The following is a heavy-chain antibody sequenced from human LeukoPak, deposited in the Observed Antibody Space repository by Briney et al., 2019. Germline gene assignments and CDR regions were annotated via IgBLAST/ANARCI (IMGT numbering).Heavy chain of an antibody. Sequence: VSVKVSCKASGYTFTSYGISWVRQAPGQGLEWMGWISAYNGNTNYAQKLQGRVTMTTDTSTSTAYMELRSLRSDDTAVYYCARDQGYYDILTGFTGDYWGQGTLVTVSS. CDR2: ISAYNGNT. CDR3: ARDQGYYDILTGFTGDY. CDR1: GYTFTSYG. V-gene: IGHV1-18*01. J-gene: IGHJ4*02. D-gene: IGHD3-9*01.